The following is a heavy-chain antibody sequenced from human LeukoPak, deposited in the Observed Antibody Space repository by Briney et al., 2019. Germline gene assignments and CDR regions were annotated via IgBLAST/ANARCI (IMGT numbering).Heavy chain of an antibody. Sequence: ASVKVSCTASGYTFTGYYMHWVRQAPGQGLEWMGWINPNSGGTNYAQKFQGRVTMTRDTSISTAYMGLSRLRSDDTAVYYCARAHNIVVVPAATYDYWGQGTLVTVSS. D-gene: IGHD2-2*01. V-gene: IGHV1-2*02. CDR3: ARAHNIVVVPAATYDY. CDR1: GYTFTGYY. J-gene: IGHJ4*02. CDR2: INPNSGGT.